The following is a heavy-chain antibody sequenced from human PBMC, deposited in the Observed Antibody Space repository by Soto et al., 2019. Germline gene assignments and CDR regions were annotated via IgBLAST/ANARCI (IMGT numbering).Heavy chain of an antibody. CDR3: ARERIVQLERLYQTNPQDVSATLPTAYYYYGMDV. CDR2: IRSEGSNT. J-gene: IGHJ6*02. Sequence: GGSRRLSCAAPGVTSGGSGMAGFRRAPGKGRGGVGVIRSEGSNTYYADSGNGRFTINRDTSNNTLYLQMNSLRADDTAVYYCARERIVQLERLYQTNPQDVSATLPTAYYYYGMDVGGQGTTVTVSS. D-gene: IGHD1-1*01. CDR1: GVTSGGSG. V-gene: IGHV3-33*01.